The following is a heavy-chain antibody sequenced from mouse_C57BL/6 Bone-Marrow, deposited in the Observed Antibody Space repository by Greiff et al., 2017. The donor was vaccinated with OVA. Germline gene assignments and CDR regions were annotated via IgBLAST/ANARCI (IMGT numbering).Heavy chain of an antibody. CDR1: GYTFTSYW. Sequence: QVQLQQPGAELVKPGASVKLSCKASGYTFTSYWMQWVKQRPGQGLEWIGEIDPSDSYTNYNQKFKGKATLTVDTSSSTAYMQLSSLTSEDSAVYYCARGGTTVYWGQGTTLTVSS. J-gene: IGHJ2*01. D-gene: IGHD1-1*01. CDR2: IDPSDSYT. V-gene: IGHV1-50*01. CDR3: ARGGTTVY.